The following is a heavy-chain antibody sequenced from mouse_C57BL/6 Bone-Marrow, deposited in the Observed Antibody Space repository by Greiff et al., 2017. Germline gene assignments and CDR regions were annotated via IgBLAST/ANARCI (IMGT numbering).Heavy chain of an antibody. J-gene: IGHJ3*01. CDR1: GYTFTSYW. CDR3: ATFYYGSSFAY. D-gene: IGHD1-1*01. CDR2: IDPSDSYT. V-gene: IGHV1-69*01. Sequence: QVQLQQPGAELVMPGASVKLSCKASGYTFTSYWMHWVKQRPGQGLEWIGEIDPSDSYTNYNQKFKGKSTLTADKSSSTAYMQLSSLTSEDSAVYYCATFYYGSSFAYWGQGTLVTVAA.